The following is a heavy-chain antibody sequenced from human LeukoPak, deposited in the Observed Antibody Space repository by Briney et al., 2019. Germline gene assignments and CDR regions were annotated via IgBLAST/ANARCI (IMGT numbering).Heavy chain of an antibody. CDR2: ISYDGTDR. CDR3: ARAGYCTTTTCYYRGIDF. Sequence: GGSLRLSCAASGFTFSNYAVHWVRQAPGKGLEWVAVISYDGTDRYYADSVKGRFTISRDTSNNTLYLQMNSLRAEDTAVYYCARAGYCTTTTCYYRGIDFWGQGTLVTVSS. V-gene: IGHV3-30*01. CDR1: GFTFSNYA. D-gene: IGHD2-2*01. J-gene: IGHJ4*02.